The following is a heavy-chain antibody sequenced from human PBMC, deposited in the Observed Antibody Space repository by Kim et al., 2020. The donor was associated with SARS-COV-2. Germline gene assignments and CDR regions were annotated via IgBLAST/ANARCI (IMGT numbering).Heavy chain of an antibody. CDR3: ARIDSGGWAFDL. J-gene: IGHJ3*01. CDR2: IYEDGVT. CDR1: GGSISSYY. V-gene: IGHV4-59*08. D-gene: IGHD3-22*01. Sequence: SETLSLTCSVSGGSISSYYWNWIRQTPGKGLEWIGYIYEDGVTNYNPSLKSRVTISIDMSKNQFSLNLSSVTAADTALYYCARIDSGGWAFDLWGQGKMVSVAS.